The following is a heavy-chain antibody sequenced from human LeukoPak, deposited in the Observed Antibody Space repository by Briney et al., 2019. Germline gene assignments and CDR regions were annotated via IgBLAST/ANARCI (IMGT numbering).Heavy chain of an antibody. J-gene: IGHJ4*02. Sequence: SETLPLTCTVSGGSISSSSYYWGWIRQPPGKGLEWIGSIYYSGSTYYNPSLKSRVTISVDTSKNQFSLKLSSVTAADTAVYYCAGSNCSGGSCHEPFDYWGQGTLVTVSS. D-gene: IGHD2-15*01. CDR2: IYYSGST. V-gene: IGHV4-39*07. CDR1: GGSISSSSYY. CDR3: AGSNCSGGSCHEPFDY.